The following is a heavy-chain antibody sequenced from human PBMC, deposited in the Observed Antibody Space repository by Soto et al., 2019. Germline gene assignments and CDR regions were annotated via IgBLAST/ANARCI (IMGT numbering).Heavy chain of an antibody. D-gene: IGHD6-19*01. Sequence: PSETLSLTCTVSGGSSSSHYLSWIRQPPGQGLEWIGYIYYSGSTNYNPSLKSRVTISVDTSKNQFSLKLSSVTAADTAVYYCARGSSKDYYGYWGQGTLVTVSS. CDR3: ARGSSKDYYGY. CDR2: IYYSGST. V-gene: IGHV4-59*11. J-gene: IGHJ4*02. CDR1: GGSSSSHY.